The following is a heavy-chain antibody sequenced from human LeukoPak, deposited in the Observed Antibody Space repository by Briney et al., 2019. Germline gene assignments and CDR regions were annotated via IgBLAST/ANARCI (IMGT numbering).Heavy chain of an antibody. J-gene: IGHJ4*02. CDR3: ARAYCGGDCYSFDY. D-gene: IGHD2-21*02. CDR2: IYYSGST. V-gene: IGHV4-31*03. Sequence: PSETLSLTCTISAASISSSSHHWGWIRQSPGKGLEWIGYIYYSGSTYYNPSLKSRVTISVDTSKNQFSLKLSSVTAADTAVYYCARAYCGGDCYSFDYWGQGTLVTVSS. CDR1: AASISSSSHH.